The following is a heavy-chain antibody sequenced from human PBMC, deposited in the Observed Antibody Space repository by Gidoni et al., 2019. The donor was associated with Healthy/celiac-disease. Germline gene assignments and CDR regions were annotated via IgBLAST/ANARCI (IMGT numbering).Heavy chain of an antibody. D-gene: IGHD3-3*01. CDR3: AKGGGFLEWLFDYGMDV. J-gene: IGHJ6*02. V-gene: IGHV3-23*01. CDR2: ISGSGGST. Sequence: EVQLLESGGGLVQPGGSLRLSCAASGFTFSSYAMSWVRQAPGKGLEWVSAISGSGGSTYYADSVKGRFTISRDNSKNTLYLQMNSLRAEDTAVYYCAKGGGFLEWLFDYGMDVWGQGTTVTVSS. CDR1: GFTFSSYA.